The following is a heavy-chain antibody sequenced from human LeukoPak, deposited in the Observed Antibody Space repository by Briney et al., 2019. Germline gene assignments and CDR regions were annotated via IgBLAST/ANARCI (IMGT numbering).Heavy chain of an antibody. CDR1: GGTFSSYA. V-gene: IGHV1-69*04. J-gene: IGHJ4*02. CDR2: IIPILGIA. CDR3: ARAYSSGWYSY. Sequence: GSSVKVSCKASGGTFSSYAISWVRQAPGQGLEWMGRIIPILGIANYAQKFQGRVTITADKSTSTAYMELSSLRSEDTAVYYCARAYSSGWYSYWGQGTLVTVSS. D-gene: IGHD6-19*01.